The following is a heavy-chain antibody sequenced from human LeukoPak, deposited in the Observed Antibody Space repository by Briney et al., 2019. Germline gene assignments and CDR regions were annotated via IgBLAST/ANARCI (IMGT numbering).Heavy chain of an antibody. J-gene: IGHJ4*02. V-gene: IGHV4-4*09. CDR3: ARRGDWYDY. CDR2: IYTSGST. D-gene: IGHD3/OR15-3a*01. CDR1: GGSISSYY. Sequence: SETLSLTCTVSGGSISSYYWSWIRQPPGKGLEWIGYIYTSGSTKYNPSLKSRVTISVYTSKNQFSLKRSSVTAADTAVYYGARRGDWYDYWGQGTLVTVSS.